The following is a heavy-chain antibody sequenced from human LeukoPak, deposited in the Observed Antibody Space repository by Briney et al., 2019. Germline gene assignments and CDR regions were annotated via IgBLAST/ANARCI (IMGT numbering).Heavy chain of an antibody. CDR1: GFTFSSYA. V-gene: IGHV3-23*01. Sequence: GGSLRLSCAASGFTFSSYAMSWVRQAPGKGLEWVSAISGSGGSTYYADSVKGRFTISRDNSKNTLYLRMNSLRAEDTAVYYCAKDLRGAAAGDLEDYWGQGTLVTVSS. D-gene: IGHD6-13*01. J-gene: IGHJ4*02. CDR3: AKDLRGAAAGDLEDY. CDR2: ISGSGGST.